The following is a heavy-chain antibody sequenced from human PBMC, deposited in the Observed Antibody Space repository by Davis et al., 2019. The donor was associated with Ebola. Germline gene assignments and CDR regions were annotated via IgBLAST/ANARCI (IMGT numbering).Heavy chain of an antibody. CDR2: INSDGSST. CDR3: ANSGGVTTRRPIDY. J-gene: IGHJ4*02. Sequence: GESLKISCAASGFTFSSYWMHWVRQAPGKGLVWVSRINSDGSSTSYADSVKGRFTISRDNAKNTLYLQMNSLRAEDTAVYYCANSGGVTTRRPIDYWGQGTLVTVSS. D-gene: IGHD4-17*01. V-gene: IGHV3-74*01. CDR1: GFTFSSYW.